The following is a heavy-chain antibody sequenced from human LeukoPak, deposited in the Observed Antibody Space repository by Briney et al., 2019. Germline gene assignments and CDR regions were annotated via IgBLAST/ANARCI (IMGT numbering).Heavy chain of an antibody. V-gene: IGHV3-33*01. D-gene: IGHD2/OR15-2a*01. J-gene: IGHJ4*02. CDR2: IWYDGSNK. Sequence: GRSLRLSCVASGFTFSDYGMHWVRQAPGKGLEWVALIWYDGSNKYYTDSVKGRLTISRDNSKDTLFLQMNSLRAEDTAVYYCAREGPRGNSQFDYWGQGTLVTVSS. CDR1: GFTFSDYG. CDR3: AREGPRGNSQFDY.